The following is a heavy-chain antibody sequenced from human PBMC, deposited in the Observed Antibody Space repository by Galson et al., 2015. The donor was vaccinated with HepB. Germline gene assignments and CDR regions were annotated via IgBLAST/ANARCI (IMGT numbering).Heavy chain of an antibody. CDR3: ARDKIAVRFDY. Sequence: SLRLSCAASGFSFSSYSMNWVRQAPGEGLEWVSYISSSSNTIYYADSVKGRFTISRDNAKNSLYLQMNSLRAEDTAVYYCARDKIAVRFDYWGQGILVTVSS. CDR1: GFSFSSYS. J-gene: IGHJ4*02. CDR2: ISSSSNTI. D-gene: IGHD6-19*01. V-gene: IGHV3-48*01.